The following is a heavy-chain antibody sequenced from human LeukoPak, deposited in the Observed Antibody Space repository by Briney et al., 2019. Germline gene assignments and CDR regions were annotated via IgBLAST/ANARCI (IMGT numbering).Heavy chain of an antibody. Sequence: SETLSLTCAVSGASISGSGYYWGWIRQPPGKGLEWIGNIYYSGSTYYNASLQSRVTISVDTSKNQFSLKLSSVTAADTAVYYCARLFKRYFDWLLLPYFDYWGQGTLVTVSS. J-gene: IGHJ4*02. CDR3: ARLFKRYFDWLLLPYFDY. CDR2: IYYSGST. V-gene: IGHV4-39*07. D-gene: IGHD3-9*01. CDR1: GASISGSGYY.